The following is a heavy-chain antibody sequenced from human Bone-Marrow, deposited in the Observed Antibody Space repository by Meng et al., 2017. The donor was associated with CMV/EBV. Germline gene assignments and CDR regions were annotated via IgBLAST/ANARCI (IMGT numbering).Heavy chain of an antibody. V-gene: IGHV4-39*01. Sequence: SETLSLTCTVSGGSISSSSYYWGWIRQPPGKGLEWIGSIYYSGSTYYNPSLKSRVTISVDTSKNQFSLKLSSVTAADTAVYYSARQIRRYDFWSGYYKRGYFDYWGQGTLVTVSS. CDR3: ARQIRRYDFWSGYYKRGYFDY. CDR1: GGSISSSSYY. J-gene: IGHJ4*02. D-gene: IGHD3-3*01. CDR2: IYYSGST.